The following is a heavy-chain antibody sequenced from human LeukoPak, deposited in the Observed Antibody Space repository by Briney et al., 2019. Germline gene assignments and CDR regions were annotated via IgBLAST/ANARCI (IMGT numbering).Heavy chain of an antibody. D-gene: IGHD5-24*01. CDR3: ARDQSNGYNSGPDAFDI. V-gene: IGHV4-59*01. CDR1: GGSISSYY. CDR2: IYYSGST. Sequence: KPSETLSLTCTVSGGSISSYYWSWIRQPPGKGLEWIGYIYYSGSTNYNPSLKSRVTISVVTSKNQFSLKLSSVTAADTAVYYCARDQSNGYNSGPDAFDIWGQGTMVTVSS. J-gene: IGHJ3*02.